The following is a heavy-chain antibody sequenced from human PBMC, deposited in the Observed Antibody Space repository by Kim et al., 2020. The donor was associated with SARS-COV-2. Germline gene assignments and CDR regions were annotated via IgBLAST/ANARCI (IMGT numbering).Heavy chain of an antibody. D-gene: IGHD6-19*01. CDR3: AGAQRWLQFDY. J-gene: IGHJ4*02. CDR1: GGSISSYY. Sequence: SETLSLTCTVSGGSISSYYWSWIRQPPGKGLEWIGYINYSGSANHNPSLKSRVTISVDTSKNQFSLELSSVTAADTAVYYCAGAQRWLQFDYCGQGILVTVSS. V-gene: IGHV4-59*13. CDR2: INYSGSA.